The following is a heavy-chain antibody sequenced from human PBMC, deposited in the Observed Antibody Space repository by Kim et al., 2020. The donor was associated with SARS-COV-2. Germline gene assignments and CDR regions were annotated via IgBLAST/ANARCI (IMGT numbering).Heavy chain of an antibody. D-gene: IGHD6-13*01. V-gene: IGHV1-8*01. CDR1: GYTFTSYD. Sequence: ASVKVSCKASGYTFTSYDINWVRQATGQGLEWMGWMNPNSGNTGYAQKFQGRVTMTRNTSISTAYMELSSLRSEDTAVYYCARLGLGYRSSWLGYYYYMDVWGKGTPVTVSS. CDR3: ARLGLGYRSSWLGYYYYMDV. J-gene: IGHJ6*03. CDR2: MNPNSGNT.